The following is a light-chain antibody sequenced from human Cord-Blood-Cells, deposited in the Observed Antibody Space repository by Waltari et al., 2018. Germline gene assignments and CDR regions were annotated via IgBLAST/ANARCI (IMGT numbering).Light chain of an antibody. Sequence: DIQMTQSPSSVSAFVGDRVTIICRASKCISSWLAWYQQKPGKDPKLLIYAASSLQSWVPSRCSVSGSGTDFTLTICGLQPEDIATYYCQQANSFPTFGGGTKVEIK. CDR3: QQANSFPT. CDR1: KCISSW. V-gene: IGKV1D-12*01. CDR2: AAS. J-gene: IGKJ4*01.